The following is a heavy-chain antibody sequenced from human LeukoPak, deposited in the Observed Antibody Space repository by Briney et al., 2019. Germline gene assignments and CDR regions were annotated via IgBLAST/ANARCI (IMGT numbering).Heavy chain of an antibody. Sequence: GGSLRLSCAASGFTFSSHGMSWVRQAPEKGLEWVSAISGSGDSTYYADSVKGRFTISRDNSKNTLYLQMSSLRAEDTAIYYCVNLRRGWGQGTLVTVSS. CDR3: VNLRRG. CDR2: ISGSGDST. CDR1: GFTFSSHG. J-gene: IGHJ4*02. D-gene: IGHD3-16*01. V-gene: IGHV3-23*01.